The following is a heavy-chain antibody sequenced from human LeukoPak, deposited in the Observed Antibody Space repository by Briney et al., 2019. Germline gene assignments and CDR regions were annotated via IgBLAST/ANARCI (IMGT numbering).Heavy chain of an antibody. J-gene: IGHJ3*02. CDR2: IYPGDSDT. CDR3: ASPSLQGNYVWDRDDAFDI. V-gene: IGHV5-51*01. D-gene: IGHD3-16*01. CDR1: GYSFTSYW. Sequence: GESLKISCKGSGYSFTSYWIGWVRQMPGKGLEWMGIIYPGDSDTRYSPSFQGQVTISADKSISTAYLQWSSLKASDTAMYYCASPSLQGNYVWDRDDAFDIWGQGTMVTVSS.